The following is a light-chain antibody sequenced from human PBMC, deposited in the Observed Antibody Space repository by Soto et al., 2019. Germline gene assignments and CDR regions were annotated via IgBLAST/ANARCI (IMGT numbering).Light chain of an antibody. CDR3: QQYNNWPPT. V-gene: IGKV3-15*01. CDR1: QSINSN. CDR2: GAS. Sequence: TQSPATLSVSPGDRATLSCRASQSINSNLAWYQQKPGQAPRLLIYGASTRATGIPARFSGSGSGTEFTLSIGSLQSEDFAVYYCQQYNNWPPTFGQGTKVDI. J-gene: IGKJ1*01.